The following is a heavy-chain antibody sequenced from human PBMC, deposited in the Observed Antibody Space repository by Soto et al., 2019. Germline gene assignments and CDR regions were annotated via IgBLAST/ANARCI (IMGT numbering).Heavy chain of an antibody. V-gene: IGHV3-9*01. D-gene: IGHD3-16*01. Sequence: PGGSLRLSCAVSGFTFDDNAMHWVRQAPEKGLEWVSGINWKSDIGYADSVKGRFTISRDNAESSLYLQMNSLRAEDTALYYCAISQGRGGRTTFIYWGQGTQVTVSS. J-gene: IGHJ4*02. CDR3: AISQGRGGRTTFIY. CDR1: GFTFDDNA. CDR2: INWKSDI.